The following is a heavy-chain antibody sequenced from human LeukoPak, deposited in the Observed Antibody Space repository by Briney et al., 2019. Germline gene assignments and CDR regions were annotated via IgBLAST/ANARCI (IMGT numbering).Heavy chain of an antibody. CDR2: IYHSGST. Sequence: PSETLSLTCTVSGGSISNYYWGWIRQPPGKGLEWIGSIYHSGSTYYNPSLKSRVTISVDTSKNQFSLKLSSVTAADTAVYYCARQGGSGSYWPMYYYYYMDVWGKGTTVTVSS. V-gene: IGHV4-39*01. CDR3: ARQGGSGSYWPMYYYYYMDV. D-gene: IGHD3-10*01. CDR1: GGSISNYY. J-gene: IGHJ6*03.